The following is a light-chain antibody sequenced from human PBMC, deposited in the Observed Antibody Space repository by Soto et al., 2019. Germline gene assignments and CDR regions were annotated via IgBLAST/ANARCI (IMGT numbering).Light chain of an antibody. V-gene: IGKV2-30*02. CDR2: KVS. CDR1: QSLVHSSGNTF. J-gene: IGKJ2*01. CDR3: MQYTHWPHT. Sequence: DVVLTQSPVSLPVTLGQPASISCRSSQSLVHSSGNTFLSWLFQRPGQSPRRLIYKVSNRDSGAQYRISDSGSCTDFTQQITMVEAEDVGVYYCMQYTHWPHTFGQGTKLEIK.